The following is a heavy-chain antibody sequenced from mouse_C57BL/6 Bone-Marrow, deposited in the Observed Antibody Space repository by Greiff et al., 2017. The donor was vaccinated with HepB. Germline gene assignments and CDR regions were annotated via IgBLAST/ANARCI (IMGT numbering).Heavy chain of an antibody. Sequence: EVKVVESGGGLVQSGRSLRLSCATSGFTFSDFYMEWVRQAPGKGLEWIAASRNKANDYTTEYSASVKGRFIVSRDTSQSILYLQMNALRAEDTAIYYCARDSYGAYWGQGTLVTVSA. D-gene: IGHD1-1*01. V-gene: IGHV7-1*01. CDR3: ARDSYGAY. CDR2: SRNKANDYTT. CDR1: GFTFSDFY. J-gene: IGHJ3*01.